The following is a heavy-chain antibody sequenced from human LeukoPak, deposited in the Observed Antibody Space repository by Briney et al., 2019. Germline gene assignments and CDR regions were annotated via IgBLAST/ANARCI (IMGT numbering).Heavy chain of an antibody. J-gene: IGHJ4*02. V-gene: IGHV4-34*01. CDR3: ARPDYYGSGDGFDY. D-gene: IGHD3-10*01. CDR1: GGSFSGYY. Sequence: PSETLSLTCAVYGGSFSGYYWSWIRQPPGKGLEWIGSIYYSGSTYYNPSLKSRVTISVDTSKNQFSLKLSSVTAADTAVYYCARPDYYGSGDGFDYWGQGTLVTVSS. CDR2: IYYSGST.